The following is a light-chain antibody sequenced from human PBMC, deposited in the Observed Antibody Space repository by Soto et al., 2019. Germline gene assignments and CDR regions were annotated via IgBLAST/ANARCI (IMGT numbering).Light chain of an antibody. V-gene: IGKV3-15*01. Sequence: EIVMTQSPAPLSVSLGDRTPLSCRASQIVGSYLAWYQQKPGQVPSLLIYGASTRATGIPARFSGSGSETDFTLTISSLQSEDFAVYYCQQYDSWPPSYPFGQGTKLEIK. J-gene: IGKJ2*01. CDR1: QIVGSY. CDR2: GAS. CDR3: QQYDSWPPSYP.